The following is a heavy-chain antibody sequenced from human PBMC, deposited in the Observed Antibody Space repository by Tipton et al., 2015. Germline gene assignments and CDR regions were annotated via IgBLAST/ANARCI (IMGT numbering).Heavy chain of an antibody. D-gene: IGHD1-26*01. CDR3: AREAWGGWFDS. CDR1: GFTFSDHD. J-gene: IGHJ5*01. CDR2: ITQISIMT. V-gene: IGHV3-11*01. Sequence: SLRLSCTASGFTFSDHDMSWIRQAPGKGLEWIAHITQISIMTYHGDSVKGRLTISRDNANNSLYLQMNSLRAEDTAIYYCAREAWGGWFDSWGQGALVTVSS.